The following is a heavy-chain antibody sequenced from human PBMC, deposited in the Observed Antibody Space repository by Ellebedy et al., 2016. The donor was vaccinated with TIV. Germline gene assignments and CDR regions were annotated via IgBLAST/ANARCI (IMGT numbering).Heavy chain of an antibody. Sequence: GESLKISCAASGFTFSNFAMSWVRQAPGKGLEWVSAISGSGGSTYNADSVKGRFTISRDNSKNTLYLEMNSLRAEDTAVYYCAKSWGVAAAGWWGVDYWGQGTLVTVSS. V-gene: IGHV3-23*01. D-gene: IGHD6-13*01. CDR2: ISGSGGST. CDR3: AKSWGVAAAGWWGVDY. CDR1: GFTFSNFA. J-gene: IGHJ4*02.